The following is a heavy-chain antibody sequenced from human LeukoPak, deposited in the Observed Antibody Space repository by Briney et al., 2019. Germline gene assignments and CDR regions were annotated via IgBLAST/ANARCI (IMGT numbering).Heavy chain of an antibody. Sequence: SETLSLTCAVSGYSISSSNWWGWIRQPPGKGLEWIGYIYYSGSTNYNPSLKSRVTISVDTSKNQFSLKLSSVTAADTAVYYCARDQSVVPAAKYYYYYYMDVWGKGTTVTVSS. J-gene: IGHJ6*03. CDR3: ARDQSVVPAAKYYYYYYMDV. V-gene: IGHV4-28*03. CDR1: GYSISSSNW. CDR2: IYYSGST. D-gene: IGHD2-2*01.